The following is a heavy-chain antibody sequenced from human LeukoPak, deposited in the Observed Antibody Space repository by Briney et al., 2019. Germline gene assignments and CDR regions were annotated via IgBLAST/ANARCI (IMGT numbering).Heavy chain of an antibody. CDR2: IYPGDSDA. J-gene: IGHJ4*02. CDR3: ARPVTISPTGGDY. CDR1: GYSFSTNW. D-gene: IGHD2-8*02. V-gene: IGHV5-51*01. Sequence: GESLKISCKGSGYSFSTNWIGWVRQMPGKGLEWMGIIYPGDSDARYSPSFQGQVTISADKSISTAYLQWSSLKASDTAMYYCARPVTISPTGGDYWGQGTLVTVSS.